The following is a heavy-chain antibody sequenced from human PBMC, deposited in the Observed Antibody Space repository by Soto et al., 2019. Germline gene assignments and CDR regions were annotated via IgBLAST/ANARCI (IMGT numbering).Heavy chain of an antibody. CDR3: ASSHSRVVTATPYYGMDV. J-gene: IGHJ6*02. D-gene: IGHD2-21*02. CDR2: IIPIFGTA. CDR1: GGTFSSYA. Sequence: SVKVSCKASGGTFSSYAISWVRQAPGQGLEWMGGIIPIFGTANYAQKFQGRVTITADESTSTAYMELSSLRSEDTAVYYCASSHSRVVTATPYYGMDVWGQGTTVTVSS. V-gene: IGHV1-69*13.